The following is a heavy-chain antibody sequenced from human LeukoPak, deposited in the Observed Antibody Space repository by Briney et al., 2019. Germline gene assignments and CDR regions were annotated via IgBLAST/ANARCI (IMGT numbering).Heavy chain of an antibody. CDR2: IKQDGSEK. CDR1: TFTFSNYW. CDR3: ATEGGWYRSLDF. D-gene: IGHD2-15*01. V-gene: IGHV3-7*01. Sequence: GGSLRLSCAASTFTFSNYWMTWVRQAPGKGLEWVANIKQDGSEKYYMDSVKGRFTISRDNAENSLYLQVNNLRAEDTAVYYCATEGGWYRSLDFWGQGTLVTVSS. J-gene: IGHJ4*02.